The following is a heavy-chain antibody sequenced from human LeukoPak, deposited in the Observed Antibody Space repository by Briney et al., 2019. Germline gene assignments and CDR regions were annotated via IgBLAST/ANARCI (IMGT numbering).Heavy chain of an antibody. CDR3: NTYKNGTVY. CDR1: GFTFSNNW. V-gene: IGHV3-15*01. Sequence: GGSLRLSCAASGFTFSNNWMNWVRQAPGKGLEWVGRIKSKTDGGTADYAAPVKGRFTISRDDLRNTLYLQMNSLNTEDTAVYYCNTYKNGTVYWGQGTLVTVSS. J-gene: IGHJ4*02. D-gene: IGHD1/OR15-1a*01. CDR2: IKSKTDGGTA.